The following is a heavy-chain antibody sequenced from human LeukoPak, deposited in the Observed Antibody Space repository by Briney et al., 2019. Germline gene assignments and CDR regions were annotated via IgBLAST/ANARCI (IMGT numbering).Heavy chain of an antibody. CDR3: ASSYYDSSGYYKSPKYFQH. D-gene: IGHD3-22*01. CDR1: GGTFSSYA. J-gene: IGHJ1*01. Sequence: ASVKVSCKASGGTFSSYAISWVRQAPGKGLEWMGGIIPIFGTANYAQKFQGRVTITADESTSTAYMELSSLRSEDTAVYYCASSYYDSSGYYKSPKYFQHWGQGTLVTVSS. CDR2: IIPIFGTA. V-gene: IGHV1-69*13.